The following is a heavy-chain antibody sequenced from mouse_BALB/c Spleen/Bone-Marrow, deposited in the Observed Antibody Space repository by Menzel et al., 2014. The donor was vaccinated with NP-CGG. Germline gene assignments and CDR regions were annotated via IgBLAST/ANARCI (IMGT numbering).Heavy chain of an antibody. CDR2: INPGSGGI. V-gene: IGHV1-54*01. Sequence: QVQLKQSGVELVRPGTSVKVSCKASGYAFTNYWIEWVKQRPGQGLEWIGVINPGSGGINYNDKFKGKATLTADKSSNTAYMQLSSLTSDDSAVYFCARELGRGFAYWGQGTLVTVSA. CDR1: GYAFTNYW. D-gene: IGHD4-1*01. J-gene: IGHJ3*01. CDR3: ARELGRGFAY.